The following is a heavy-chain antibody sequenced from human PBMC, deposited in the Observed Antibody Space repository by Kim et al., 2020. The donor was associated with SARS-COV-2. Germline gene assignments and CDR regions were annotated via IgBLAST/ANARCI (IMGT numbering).Heavy chain of an antibody. Sequence: GGSLRLSCAAPGFTFSSYGMHWVRQAPGKGLEWVAVISYDGSNKYYADSVKGRFTISRDNSKNTLYLQMNSLRAEDTAVYYCAKDRNYIVVVPAASPIYFDYWGQGTLVTVSS. CDR1: GFTFSSYG. J-gene: IGHJ4*02. V-gene: IGHV3-30*18. D-gene: IGHD2-2*01. CDR2: ISYDGSNK. CDR3: AKDRNYIVVVPAASPIYFDY.